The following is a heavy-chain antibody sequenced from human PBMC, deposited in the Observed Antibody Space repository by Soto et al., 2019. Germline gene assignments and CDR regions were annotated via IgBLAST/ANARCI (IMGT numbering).Heavy chain of an antibody. D-gene: IGHD2-2*01. J-gene: IGHJ5*02. V-gene: IGHV1-24*01. CDR1: VYTLTELS. CDR3: AIYLRGGIVVVPPGFGP. Sequence: GASVKVSCKVSVYTLTELSMHWVRQAPGKGLEWMGGFDPEDGETIYAQKFQGRVTMTEDTSTDTAYMELSSLRSEDTAVYYCAIYLRGGIVVVPPGFGPWGQGTLVTVSS. CDR2: FDPEDGET.